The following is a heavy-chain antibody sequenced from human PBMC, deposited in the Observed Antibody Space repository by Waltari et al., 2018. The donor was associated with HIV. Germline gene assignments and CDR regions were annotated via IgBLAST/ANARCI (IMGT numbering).Heavy chain of an antibody. CDR1: T. V-gene: IGHV1-69*02. D-gene: IGHD3-10*01. CDR3: ARAYYGSGSYSDY. J-gene: IGHJ4*02. CDR2: IIPILGIA. Sequence: TISWVRQAPGQGLEWMGRIIPILGIANYAQKFQGRVTITADKSTSTAYMELSSLRSEDTAVYYCARAYYGSGSYSDYWGQGTLVTVSS.